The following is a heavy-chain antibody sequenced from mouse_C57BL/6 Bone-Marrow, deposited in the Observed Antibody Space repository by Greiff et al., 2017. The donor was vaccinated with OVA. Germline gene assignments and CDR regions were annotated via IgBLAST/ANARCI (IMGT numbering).Heavy chain of an antibody. CDR3: ARVDGYSAWFAY. Sequence: EVKLVESGGGLVKPGGSLKLSCAASGFTFSSYAMSWVRQTPEKRLEWVATISDGGSYTYYPDNVKGRFTISRDNAKNNLYLQMSQLKSEDTAMYYCARVDGYSAWFAYWGQGTLVTVSA. D-gene: IGHD2-3*01. CDR2: ISDGGSYT. J-gene: IGHJ3*01. CDR1: GFTFSSYA. V-gene: IGHV5-4*03.